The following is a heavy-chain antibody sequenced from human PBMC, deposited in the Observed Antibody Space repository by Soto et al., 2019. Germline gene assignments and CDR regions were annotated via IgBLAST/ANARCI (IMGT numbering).Heavy chain of an antibody. V-gene: IGHV5-51*01. J-gene: IGHJ4*02. CDR1: GYRVANSF. CDR2: IFPGDSDT. D-gene: IGHD2-15*01. CDR3: AKLANRGGSCLDF. Sequence: SLWIASERSGYRVANSFMVWVGQMQGKGLEWMGTIFPGDSDTRYSPSFEGHVTISADKSIGTAYLQWSSLRSSDTALYYCAKLANRGGSCLDFWGQGTLVIGS.